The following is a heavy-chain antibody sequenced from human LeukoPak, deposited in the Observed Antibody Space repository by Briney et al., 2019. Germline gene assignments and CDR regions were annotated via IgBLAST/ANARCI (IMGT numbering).Heavy chain of an antibody. CDR2: ISGSGGST. V-gene: IGHV3-23*01. J-gene: IGHJ4*02. Sequence: GGSLRLSCAASGFTFSSYAMSWVRQAPGKGLEWVSAISGSGGSTYYADFVEGRFTISRDNSKNTLYLQMNSLRAEDTAVYYCAKARYSSSWAFDYWGQGTLVTVSS. D-gene: IGHD6-13*01. CDR1: GFTFSSYA. CDR3: AKARYSSSWAFDY.